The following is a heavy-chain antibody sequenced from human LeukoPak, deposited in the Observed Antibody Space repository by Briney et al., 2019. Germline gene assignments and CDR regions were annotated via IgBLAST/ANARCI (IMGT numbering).Heavy chain of an antibody. CDR3: ARRAGAYSHPYDY. CDR1: GLTVSSNS. CDR2: IYSGGST. J-gene: IGHJ4*02. V-gene: IGHV3-53*01. Sequence: GGSLRLSCAASGLTVSSNSMSWVRQAPGKGLEWASFIYSGGSTYYADSVKGRFTISRDNSKNTLYLQMNSLRADDTAVYYCARRAGAYSHPYDYWGQGTRVTVPS. D-gene: IGHD4/OR15-4a*01.